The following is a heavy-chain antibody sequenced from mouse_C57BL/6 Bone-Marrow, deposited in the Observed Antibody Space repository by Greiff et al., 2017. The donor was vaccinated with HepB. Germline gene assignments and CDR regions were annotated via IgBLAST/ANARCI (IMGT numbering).Heavy chain of an antibody. Sequence: VQLKESEGGLVQPGSSMKLSCTASGFTLSDYYMAWVRQVPEKGLEWVANINYDGSSTYYLDSLKSRFIISRDNAKNILYLQMSSLKSEDTATYYCARAGDWGEWFAYWGQGTLVTVSA. CDR1: GFTLSDYY. V-gene: IGHV5-16*01. J-gene: IGHJ3*01. D-gene: IGHD4-1*01. CDR3: ARAGDWGEWFAY. CDR2: INYDGSST.